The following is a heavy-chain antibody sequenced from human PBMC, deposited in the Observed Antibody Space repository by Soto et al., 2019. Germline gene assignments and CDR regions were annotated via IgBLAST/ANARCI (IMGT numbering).Heavy chain of an antibody. CDR2: INHSGST. V-gene: IGHV4-34*01. J-gene: IGHJ5*02. CDR1: GGSFSGYY. Sequence: SETLSLTCAVYGGSFSGYYWSWIRQPPGKGLEWIGEINHSGSTNYNPSLKSRVTISVDTSKNQFSLKLSSVTAADTAVYYCARRTLRGYSYGQYNRFDPWGQGTLVTVSS. D-gene: IGHD5-18*01. CDR3: ARRTLRGYSYGQYNRFDP.